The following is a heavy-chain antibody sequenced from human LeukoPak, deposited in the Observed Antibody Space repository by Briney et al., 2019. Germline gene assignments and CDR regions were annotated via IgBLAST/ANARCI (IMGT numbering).Heavy chain of an antibody. D-gene: IGHD3-22*01. CDR1: GYTFTSYD. V-gene: IGHV1-8*01. Sequence: ASVKVSCKASGYTFTSYDINWVRQATGQGLEWMGWMNPNSDNTGYARKFQGRVTITRNTSISTAYMELSSLRSEDTAVYYCARVYDSSGHYPIDYWGQGTLVTVSS. CDR2: MNPNSDNT. CDR3: ARVYDSSGHYPIDY. J-gene: IGHJ4*02.